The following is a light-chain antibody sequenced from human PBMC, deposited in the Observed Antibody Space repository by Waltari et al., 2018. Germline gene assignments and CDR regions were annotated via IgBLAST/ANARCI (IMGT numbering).Light chain of an antibody. CDR3: QQSYSTPPT. V-gene: IGKV1-39*01. CDR1: PSITSY. J-gene: IGKJ1*01. CDR2: AAS. Sequence: DIQMTQPPSSLSASVGDRVTITCRASPSITSYLNWYQQKPRKAPNLLIYAASNLQSGVPSRFSGSGSGTDFTLTISSLQPEDFATYYCQQSYSTPPTFGQGTEVEIK.